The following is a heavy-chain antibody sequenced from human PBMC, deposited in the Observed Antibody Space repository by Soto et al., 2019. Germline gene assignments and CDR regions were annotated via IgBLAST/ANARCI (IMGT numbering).Heavy chain of an antibody. V-gene: IGHV4-38-2*02. CDR2: IYHGGTT. Sequence: KPSETLSLTCTVSGYSISSGSYWGWIRQPPGKGPEWIASIYHGGTTFYNPSLKSRVTVSVDKSKNQYSLQLNSVTPEDTAVYFCARGEQYSGRIFDYWGQGTLVTVSS. D-gene: IGHD1-26*01. CDR3: ARGEQYSGRIFDY. CDR1: GYSISSGSY. J-gene: IGHJ4*01.